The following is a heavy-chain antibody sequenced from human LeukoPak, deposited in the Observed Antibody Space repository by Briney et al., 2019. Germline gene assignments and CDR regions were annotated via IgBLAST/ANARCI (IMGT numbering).Heavy chain of an antibody. CDR2: IIPIFGTA. Sequence: SVKVSCKASGGTFSSYAISWVRQAPGQGLEWMGGIIPIFGTANYAQKFQGRVTITADESTSTAYMELSSLRSEDTAVYYCARVLDYYDSRYYFDYWGQGTLVTVSS. CDR3: ARVLDYYDSRYYFDY. V-gene: IGHV1-69*13. J-gene: IGHJ4*02. CDR1: GGTFSSYA. D-gene: IGHD3-22*01.